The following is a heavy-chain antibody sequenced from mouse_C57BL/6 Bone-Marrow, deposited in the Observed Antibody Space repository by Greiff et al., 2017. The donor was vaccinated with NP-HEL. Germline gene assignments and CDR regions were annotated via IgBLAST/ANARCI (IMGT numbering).Heavy chain of an antibody. CDR2: IHPNSGST. J-gene: IGHJ1*03. CDR1: GYTFTSYW. D-gene: IGHD1-1*01. V-gene: IGHV1-64*01. Sequence: VQLQQPGAELVKAGASVKLSCKASGYTFTSYWMHWVKQRPGQGLEWIGMIHPNSGSTNYNEKFKSKATLTVDKSSSTAYMQLSSLTSEDSAVYYCARSITTVVARYFDVWGTGTTVTVSS. CDR3: ARSITTVVARYFDV.